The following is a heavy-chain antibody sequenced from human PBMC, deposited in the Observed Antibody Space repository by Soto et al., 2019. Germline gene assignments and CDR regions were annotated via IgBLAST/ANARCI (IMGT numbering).Heavy chain of an antibody. V-gene: IGHV3-30-3*01. J-gene: IGHJ5*02. D-gene: IGHD3-10*01. Sequence: GGSLRLSCAASGFIFSGFAMHWVRQAPGKGLEWVAVISYDGSNQYYADSVKGRFTISRDNSKNTLYLQMNSLRAEDTAVYYCARDLDYYGSGTYGRFDPWGQGVLVTVSS. CDR1: GFIFSGFA. CDR2: ISYDGSNQ. CDR3: ARDLDYYGSGTYGRFDP.